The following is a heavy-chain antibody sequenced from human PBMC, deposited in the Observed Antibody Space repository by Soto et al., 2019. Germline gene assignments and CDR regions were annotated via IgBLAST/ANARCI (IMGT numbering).Heavy chain of an antibody. Sequence: SVKVSCKASGGTFSSYTISWVRQAPGQGLEWMGRIIPILGIANYAQKFQGRVTITADKSTSTAYMELSSLRSEDTAVYYCAATYGNYYYYMDVWGKGTTVTVSS. CDR1: GGTFSSYT. CDR2: IIPILGIA. D-gene: IGHD4-17*01. V-gene: IGHV1-69*02. J-gene: IGHJ6*03. CDR3: AATYGNYYYYMDV.